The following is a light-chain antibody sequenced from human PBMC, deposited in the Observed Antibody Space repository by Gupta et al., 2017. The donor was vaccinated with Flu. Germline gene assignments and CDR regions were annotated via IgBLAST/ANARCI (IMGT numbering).Light chain of an antibody. J-gene: IGKJ2*01. CDR1: QSVSVN. Sequence: GETVTLSCRASQSVSVNVAWYQQKPGQAPRLLIYGASTRATGVPARFSGSGSGTVFTLTIDSLQSEDFAVYDCQQYDSWPHSFGQGSKVEIK. CDR2: GAS. V-gene: IGKV3-15*01. CDR3: QQYDSWPHS.